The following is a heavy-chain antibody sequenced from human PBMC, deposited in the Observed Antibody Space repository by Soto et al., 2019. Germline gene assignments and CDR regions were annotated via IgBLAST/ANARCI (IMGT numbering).Heavy chain of an antibody. CDR2: ISGSGGST. CDR3: AKTIDYDFWSGYYRSTGMDV. CDR1: GFTFSSYS. J-gene: IGHJ6*02. Sequence: GGSLRLSCAASGFTFSSYSMSWVRQAPGKGLEWVSAISGSGGSTYYADSVKGRFTISRDNSKNTLYLQMNSLRAEDTAVYYCAKTIDYDFWSGYYRSTGMDVWGQGTTVTVS. V-gene: IGHV3-23*01. D-gene: IGHD3-3*01.